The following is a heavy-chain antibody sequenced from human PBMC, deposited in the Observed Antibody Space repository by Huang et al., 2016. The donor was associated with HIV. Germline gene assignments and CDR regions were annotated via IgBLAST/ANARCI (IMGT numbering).Heavy chain of an antibody. J-gene: IGHJ4*02. CDR2: VYYSGST. V-gene: IGHV4-30-4*08. Sequence: QVRLQESGPGLVKPSQTLALTCTVSGVPISSGGYYWTWIRRPPGKGRAWIGYVYYSGSTQYNATLEGRVIISVDMSKNLFYLKMHSFTAADTAEYYCARDRYDSRGYYWWGQGTLVTVSS. CDR1: GVPISSGGYY. D-gene: IGHD3-22*01. CDR3: ARDRYDSRGYYW.